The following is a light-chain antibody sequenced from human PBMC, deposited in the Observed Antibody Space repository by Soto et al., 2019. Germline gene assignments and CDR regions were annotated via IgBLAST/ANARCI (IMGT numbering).Light chain of an antibody. CDR2: GAS. Sequence: EIVVTQSPATLSVSTGERATLSCRASQSVTSNFAWYQQKPGQAPRLLIYGASTRATGIPARFSGSGSGTEFTLTITSLQSEDFALYYCQQYNNRPPWTFGQGTKVDIK. J-gene: IGKJ1*01. CDR3: QQYNNRPPWT. CDR1: QSVTSN. V-gene: IGKV3-15*01.